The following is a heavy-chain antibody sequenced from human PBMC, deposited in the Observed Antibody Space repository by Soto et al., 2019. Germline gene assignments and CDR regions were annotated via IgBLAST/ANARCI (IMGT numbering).Heavy chain of an antibody. V-gene: IGHV1-69*02. D-gene: IGHD3-10*01. J-gene: IGHJ4*02. CDR2: IIPILGIA. Sequence: QVQLVQSGAEVKKPGSSVKVSCKASGGTFSSYTISWVRQAPGQGLEWMGRIIPILGIANYAQKFQGRVTITADKSTSTADMELSSLRSEDTAVYYCARVSSADNTDYWGQGTLVTVSS. CDR1: GGTFSSYT. CDR3: ARVSSADNTDY.